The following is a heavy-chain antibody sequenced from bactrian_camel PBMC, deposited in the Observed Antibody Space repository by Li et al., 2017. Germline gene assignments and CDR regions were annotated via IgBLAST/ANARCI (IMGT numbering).Heavy chain of an antibody. V-gene: IGHV3-2*01. CDR1: GFTFSDYT. CDR3: AMASGGWFGFWDY. J-gene: IGHJ4*01. D-gene: IGHD3*01. Sequence: HVQLVEAGGDLVRPGGSLRLSCAASGFTFSDYTMTWVRQAPGKGLEWVSSIRFDSSETTYVDSVKGRFTISQDTAKNTVYLQMSSLKPEDTAMYYCAMASGGWFGFWDYWGQGTQVTVS. CDR2: IRFDSSET.